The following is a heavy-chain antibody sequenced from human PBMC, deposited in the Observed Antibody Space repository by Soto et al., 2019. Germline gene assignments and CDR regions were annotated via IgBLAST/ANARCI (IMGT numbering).Heavy chain of an antibody. D-gene: IGHD2-21*02. CDR1: GGSFSGYY. CDR2: INHSGST. V-gene: IGHV4-34*01. CDR3: ARGLGDCRTDPFDY. J-gene: IGHJ4*02. Sequence: SETLSLTCAVYGGSFSGYYWSWIRQPPGKGLEWIGEINHSGSTNYNPSLKSRVTISVDTSKNQFSLKLSSVTAADTAVYYCARGLGDCRTDPFDYWGQGTLVTVSS.